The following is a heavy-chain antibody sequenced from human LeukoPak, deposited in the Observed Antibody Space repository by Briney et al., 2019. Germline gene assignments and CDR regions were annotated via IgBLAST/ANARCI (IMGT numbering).Heavy chain of an antibody. CDR1: GGSISSYY. V-gene: IGHV4-59*01. Sequence: SETLSLTCTVSGGSISSYYWSWIRQPPGKGLEWIGYIYYSGSTNYNPSLKSRVTISVDTSKNQFSLKLSSVTAADTAVYYCAREGIAAADYAFDIWGPGTMVTVSS. J-gene: IGHJ3*02. CDR2: IYYSGST. D-gene: IGHD6-13*01. CDR3: AREGIAAADYAFDI.